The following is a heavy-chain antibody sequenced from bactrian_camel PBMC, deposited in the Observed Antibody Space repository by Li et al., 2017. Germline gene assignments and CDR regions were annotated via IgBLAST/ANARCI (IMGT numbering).Heavy chain of an antibody. CDR1: GYPSSRHC. CDR2: IRCDGDE. V-gene: IGHV3S31*01. CDR3: AAGGGNGAFCYTGERSMDY. D-gene: IGHD2*01. J-gene: IGHJ4*01. Sequence: VQLVESGGGSVQAGGSLRLSCAHSGYPSSRHCMGWFRQAPGKAREGIAGIRCDGDEYYAGSVKGRFTISQDNAKNTLYLQMNNLKPEDTAMYYCAAGGGNGAFCYTGERSMDYWGQGTQVTVS.